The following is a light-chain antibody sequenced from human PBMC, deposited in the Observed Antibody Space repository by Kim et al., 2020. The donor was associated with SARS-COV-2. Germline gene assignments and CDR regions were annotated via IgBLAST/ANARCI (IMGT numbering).Light chain of an antibody. V-gene: IGKV1-6*01. Sequence: ASVGDRVTITCRASQAIRSDLGWYQQKPGKAPQLLMYGASILQSGVPSRFSGSGSGTDFTLTISSLQPEDSATYYCLQDYDLPWTFGQGTKVDIK. CDR2: GAS. J-gene: IGKJ1*01. CDR1: QAIRSD. CDR3: LQDYDLPWT.